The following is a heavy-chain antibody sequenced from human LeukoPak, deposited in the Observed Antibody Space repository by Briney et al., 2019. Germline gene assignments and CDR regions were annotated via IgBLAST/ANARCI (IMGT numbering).Heavy chain of an antibody. J-gene: IGHJ6*02. D-gene: IGHD6-19*01. CDR1: GFTFRNNW. CDR2: ISGSGGST. V-gene: IGHV3-23*01. Sequence: GGSLRLSCAASGFTFRNNWMNWIRQAPGKGLEWVSAISGSGGSTYYADSVKGRFTISRDNSKNTLYLQMNSLRAEDTAVYYCAKALGRSGWYYYYYGMDVWGQGTTVTVSS. CDR3: AKALGRSGWYYYYYGMDV.